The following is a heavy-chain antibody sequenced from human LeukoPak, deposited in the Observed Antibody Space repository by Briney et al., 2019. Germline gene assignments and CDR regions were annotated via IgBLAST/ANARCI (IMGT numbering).Heavy chain of an antibody. CDR1: GFTFSTYA. Sequence: GGSLRLSCAASGFTFSTYAMIWVRQAPGKGLEWVSAISGSGGYTYYADSVEGRFTISRDNAKNSLYLQMNSLRAEDTAVYYWPTSISPYRSSTSYYYGWDFWGKGTTVTVS. J-gene: IGHJ6*04. D-gene: IGHD6-13*01. CDR3: PTSISPYRSSTSYYYGWDF. V-gene: IGHV3-23*01. CDR2: ISGSGGYT.